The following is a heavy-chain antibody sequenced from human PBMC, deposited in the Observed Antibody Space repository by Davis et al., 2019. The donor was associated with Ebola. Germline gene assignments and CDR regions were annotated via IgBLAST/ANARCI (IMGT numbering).Heavy chain of an antibody. CDR1: GFTFGDYA. CDR2: IKQDGSEK. J-gene: IGHJ4*02. CDR3: ARDVGVEFDY. D-gene: IGHD3-3*01. V-gene: IGHV3-7*03. Sequence: GGSLRLSCTTSGFTFGDYAMGWVRQAPGKGLEWVANIKQDGSEKYYVDSVKGRFTISRDNAKNSMFLQMNSLRAEDTALYYCARDVGVEFDYWGQGTLVTVSS.